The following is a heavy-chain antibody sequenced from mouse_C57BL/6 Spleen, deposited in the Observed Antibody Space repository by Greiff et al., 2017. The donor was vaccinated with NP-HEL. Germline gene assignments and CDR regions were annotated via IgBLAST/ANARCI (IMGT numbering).Heavy chain of an antibody. J-gene: IGHJ3*01. CDR3: ARAGEGYYLAWVGY. Sequence: QVQLQQPGAELVKPGASVKMSCKASGYTFTSYWITWVKQRPGQGLEWIGDIYPGSGRTNYNEKFKSKATLTVDTSSSTAYMQLSSLTSEDAAVYYCARAGEGYYLAWVGYWGKGTLVTVSA. V-gene: IGHV1-55*01. D-gene: IGHD2-3*01. CDR1: GYTFTSYW. CDR2: IYPGSGRT.